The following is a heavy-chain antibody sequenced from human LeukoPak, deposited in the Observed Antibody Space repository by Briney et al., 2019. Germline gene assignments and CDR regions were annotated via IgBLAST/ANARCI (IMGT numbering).Heavy chain of an antibody. Sequence: SVKVSCKAPGVTFGTYAISWVRQAPGQGLKWMGGIIVVFTTANYAQKFQGRVTITADKSTSTAYMELSSLRSEDTAVYYCARATSTSCYEDYWGQGTLVTVSS. D-gene: IGHD2-2*01. CDR3: ARATSTSCYEDY. CDR2: IIVVFTTA. J-gene: IGHJ4*02. V-gene: IGHV1-69*06. CDR1: GVTFGTYA.